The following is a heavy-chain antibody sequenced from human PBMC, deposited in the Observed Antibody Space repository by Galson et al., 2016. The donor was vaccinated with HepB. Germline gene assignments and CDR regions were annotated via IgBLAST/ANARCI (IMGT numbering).Heavy chain of an antibody. J-gene: IGHJ3*01. CDR2: IYPGDSDT. D-gene: IGHD1-1*01. CDR3: AKRSRQCTSNSDYQNNWFDR. Sequence: QSGAEVKKPGESLKISCKGSGYSFTNYWVGWVRQMPGKGLEWMGIIYPGDSDTTYSPSFEGLVTISVDKSISAAYLQWASLKASDTAMYYCAKRSRQCTSNSDYQNNWFDRWGQGTMVTVSS. CDR1: GYSFTNYW. V-gene: IGHV5-51*01.